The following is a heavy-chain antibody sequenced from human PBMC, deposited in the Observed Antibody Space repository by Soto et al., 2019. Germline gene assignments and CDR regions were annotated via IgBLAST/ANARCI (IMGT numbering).Heavy chain of an antibody. D-gene: IGHD3-3*01. V-gene: IGHV4-30-4*01. J-gene: IGHJ6*02. Sequence: SETLSLTCTVSGGSISSGDYYWGWVRQPPGKGLEWIGYIYYSGSTYYNPSLKSRVTISVDTSKNQFSLKLSSVTAADTAVYYCARDNILGILYGGMDVWGQGTTVTVSS. CDR1: GGSISSGDYY. CDR2: IYYSGST. CDR3: ARDNILGILYGGMDV.